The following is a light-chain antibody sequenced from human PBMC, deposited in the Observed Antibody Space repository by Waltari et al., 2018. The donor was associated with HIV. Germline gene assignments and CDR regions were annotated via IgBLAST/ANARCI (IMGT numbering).Light chain of an antibody. CDR3: GTWADRPSGPVV. V-gene: IGLV1-47*01. Sequence: QSVLTQPPSASGTPGQRVTISCSGSSSNVHWYQKLPGTAPKLLIFRNNQRASGVPDRFSGSKSGASASLVIIGLRSEDEADYYCGTWADRPSGPVVFGGGTKVTVL. J-gene: IGLJ2*01. CDR2: RNN. CDR1: SSN.